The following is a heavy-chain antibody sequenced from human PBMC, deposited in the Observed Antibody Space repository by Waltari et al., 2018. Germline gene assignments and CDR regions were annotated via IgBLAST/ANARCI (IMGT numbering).Heavy chain of an antibody. CDR3: ASAPGKGDYGMDV. V-gene: IGHV4-38-2*01. J-gene: IGHJ6*02. D-gene: IGHD1-26*01. CDR2: IYHSGST. Sequence: QVQLQESGPGLVKPSETLSLTCAVSGYSISSGYYWGWIRQPPGKGLEWIGSIYHSGSTYYTPSLKSRVTISVDTSKNQFSLKLSSVTTADTAVYYCASAPGKGDYGMDVWGQGTTVTVSS. CDR1: GYSISSGYY.